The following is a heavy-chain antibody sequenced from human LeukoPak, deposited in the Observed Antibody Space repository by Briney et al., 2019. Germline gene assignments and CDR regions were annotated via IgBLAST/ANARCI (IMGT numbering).Heavy chain of an antibody. CDR3: ARDAPAGGKPEYFFDY. CDR2: IGRGIT. J-gene: IGHJ4*02. Sequence: GGSLRLSCAASGFTFDNYAMHWVRQPPGKGLEWVSHIGRGITYADSVKGRFTISRDNAKNSIYLQMNSLRAEDTAVYYCARDAPAGGKPEYFFDYWGQGALVTVSS. V-gene: IGHV3-48*04. CDR1: GFTFDNYA.